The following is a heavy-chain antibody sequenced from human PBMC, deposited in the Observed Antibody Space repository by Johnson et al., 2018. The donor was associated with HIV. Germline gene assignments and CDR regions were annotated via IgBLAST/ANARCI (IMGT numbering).Heavy chain of an antibody. CDR3: AKETRDRRRAFDV. CDR2: IQFDGSHK. V-gene: IGHV3-30*02. Sequence: QVQLVESGGGVVQPGGSLRLSCAASVFTFSSYGMHWVRQAPGKGLEWVAFIQFDGSHKYSAAFVKGRFTISRDTSKKSVFLQMNNLRPEDTAVYYCAKETRDRRRAFDVWGQGTLVTVSS. CDR1: VFTFSSYG. J-gene: IGHJ3*01.